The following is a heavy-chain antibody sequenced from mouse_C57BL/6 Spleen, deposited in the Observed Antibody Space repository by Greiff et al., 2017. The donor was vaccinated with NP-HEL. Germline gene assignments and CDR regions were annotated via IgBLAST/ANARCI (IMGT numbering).Heavy chain of an antibody. Sequence: QVQLKQSGPELVKPGASVKISCKASGYAFSSSWMNWVKQRPGKGLEWIGRIYPGDGDTNYNGKFKGKATLTADKSSSTAYMQLSSLTSEDSAVYFCARGGYDPSFAYWGQGTLVTVSA. J-gene: IGHJ3*01. D-gene: IGHD2-2*01. CDR2: IYPGDGDT. V-gene: IGHV1-82*01. CDR1: GYAFSSSW. CDR3: ARGGYDPSFAY.